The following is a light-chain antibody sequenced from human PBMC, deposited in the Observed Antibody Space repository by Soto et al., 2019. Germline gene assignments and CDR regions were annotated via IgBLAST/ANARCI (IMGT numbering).Light chain of an antibody. V-gene: IGKV3-20*01. CDR2: GAS. J-gene: IGKJ5*01. Sequence: EIVLTQSPSTLSLSPGARATLSCRAVQSVISSYLAWYQQKPGQAPRLLIYGASSRATGIPDRFSGSGSGTDFTLTISRLEPEDFAVYYCQQYGSSPPITFGQGTRLEIK. CDR1: QSVISSY. CDR3: QQYGSSPPIT.